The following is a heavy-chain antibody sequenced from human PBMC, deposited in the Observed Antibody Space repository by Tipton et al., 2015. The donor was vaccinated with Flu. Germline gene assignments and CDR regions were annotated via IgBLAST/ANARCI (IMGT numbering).Heavy chain of an antibody. CDR2: ISSSGSTI. J-gene: IGHJ4*02. CDR1: GFTFSSYE. D-gene: IGHD6-19*01. V-gene: IGHV3-48*03. Sequence: VQLVQSGGGLVQPGGSLRLSCAASGFTFSSYEMNWVRQAPGKGLEWVSYISSSGSTIYYADSVKGRFTISRDNAKNSLYLQMNSLRAEDTAVYYCARDSLKIAVAGTFDYWGQGTLVTVSS. CDR3: ARDSLKIAVAGTFDY.